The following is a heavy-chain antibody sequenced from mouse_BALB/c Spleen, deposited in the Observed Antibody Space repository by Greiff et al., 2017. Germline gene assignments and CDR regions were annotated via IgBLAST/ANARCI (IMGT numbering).Heavy chain of an antibody. V-gene: IGHV1-77*01. CDR1: GYTFTDYV. J-gene: IGHJ2*01. D-gene: IGHD2-4*01. CDR2: IYPGSGST. Sequence: QVHVKQSGPELVKPGASVKMSCKASGYTFTDYVISWVKQRTGQGLEWIGEIYPGSGSTYYNEKFKGKATLTADKSSNTAYMQLSSLTSEDSAVYFCARQGDYDDYWGQGTTLTVSS. CDR3: ARQGDYDDY.